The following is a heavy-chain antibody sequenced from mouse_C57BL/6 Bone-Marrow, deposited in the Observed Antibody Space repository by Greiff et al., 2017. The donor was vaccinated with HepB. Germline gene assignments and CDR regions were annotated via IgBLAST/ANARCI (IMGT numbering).Heavy chain of an antibody. V-gene: IGHV1-53*01. Sequence: VQLQQPGTELVKPGASVKLSCKASGYTFTSYWMHWVKQRPGQGLEWIGNINPSNGGTNYNEKFKSKTTLTVDKSSSTAYMQLSSLTSEDSAVYYCARGDTTVVATDYWGQGTTLTVSS. CDR3: ARGDTTVVATDY. J-gene: IGHJ2*01. CDR2: INPSNGGT. CDR1: GYTFTSYW. D-gene: IGHD1-1*01.